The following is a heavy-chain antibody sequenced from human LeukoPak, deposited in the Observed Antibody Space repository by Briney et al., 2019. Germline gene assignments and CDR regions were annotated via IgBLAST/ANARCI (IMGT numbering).Heavy chain of an antibody. J-gene: IGHJ4*02. CDR3: ARDSEWGLLRSDY. D-gene: IGHD1-26*01. V-gene: IGHV3-30*03. CDR2: ISYDGSKE. Sequence: GGSLRLSCAASGFTFRSYGMHWVRQAPGKGLEWVAVISYDGSKEHYGDSVKGRFSISRDNSKNTLYLQMNSLRAEDTAVYYCARDSEWGLLRSDYWGQGTLVTVSS. CDR1: GFTFRSYG.